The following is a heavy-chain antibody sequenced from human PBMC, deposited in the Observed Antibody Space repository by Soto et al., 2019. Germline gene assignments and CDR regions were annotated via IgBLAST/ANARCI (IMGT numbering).Heavy chain of an antibody. CDR3: ERGPLGTAAYQDY. V-gene: IGHV3-23*01. D-gene: IGHD6-13*01. CDR2: ISGSGNNT. Sequence: GGSLRLSCAASGFTFSTYAMSWVRQAPGKGLEWVSAISGSGNNTYYADSVKGRFTISRDNSNNTLYLQMNSLRAEDTALYYCERGPLGTAAYQDYWGRGTLVTVSS. J-gene: IGHJ4*02. CDR1: GFTFSTYA.